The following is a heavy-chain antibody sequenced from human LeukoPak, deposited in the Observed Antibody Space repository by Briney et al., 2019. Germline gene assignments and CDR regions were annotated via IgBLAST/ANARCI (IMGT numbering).Heavy chain of an antibody. CDR2: IYYSGST. CDR1: GGSISIYY. D-gene: IGHD3-22*01. J-gene: IGHJ4*02. CDR3: AARGGYYDSSGYDY. V-gene: IGHV4-59*01. Sequence: SETLSLTCTVSGGSISIYYWSWIRQPPGKGLEWIGYIYYSGSTNYNPSLKSRVTISVDTSKNQFSLKLSSVTAADTAVYYCAARGGYYDSSGYDYWGQGTLVTVSS.